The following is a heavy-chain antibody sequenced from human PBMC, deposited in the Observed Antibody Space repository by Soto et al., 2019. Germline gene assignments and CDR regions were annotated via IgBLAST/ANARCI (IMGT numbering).Heavy chain of an antibody. J-gene: IGHJ5*02. CDR2: ISYDGDNE. CDR1: GFTFSNYG. CDR3: ARDVDRTSHLNWFDP. Sequence: GGSLRLSCAASGFTFSNYGMHWVRQAPGKGLEWVAIISYDGDNEYYADSVRGRFTISRDNSKNTVYLQMDSLKVEDTAVYYCARDVDRTSHLNWFDPWGQGVMVTVS. D-gene: IGHD5-12*01. V-gene: IGHV3-30*03.